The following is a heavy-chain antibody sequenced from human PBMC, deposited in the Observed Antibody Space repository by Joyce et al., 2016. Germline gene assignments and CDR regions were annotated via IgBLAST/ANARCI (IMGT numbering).Heavy chain of an antibody. CDR2: IWYDESNE. J-gene: IGHJ5*02. V-gene: IGHV3-33*06. CDR1: GFKFSFYG. CDR3: AKDGVGEGWFDP. D-gene: IGHD3-10*01. Sequence: QGQLVESGGGVVQPGRSLRLSCAASGFKFSFYGMHWVRQAPGKGLEWVAFIWYDESNEYYTDSVQGRFTISRDNSKNTLYLQRNSLRTDDTAVYYCAKDGVGEGWFDPWGQGTLVTVSS.